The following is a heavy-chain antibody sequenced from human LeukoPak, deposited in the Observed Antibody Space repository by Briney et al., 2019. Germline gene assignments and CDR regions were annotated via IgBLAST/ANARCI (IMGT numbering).Heavy chain of an antibody. CDR2: INPNCGGT. J-gene: IGHJ4*02. V-gene: IGHV1-2*02. Sequence: ASVKVSCKASRYTVTRYDIHWVRQSPRHQLKGLGWINPNCGGTNYAQKFQGRVTMKRETSISTAYMELSRLRSDDRAVYCCARDYGNYHFDYWGQGTLVTVSS. D-gene: IGHD4-11*01. CDR1: RYTVTRYD. CDR3: ARDYGNYHFDY.